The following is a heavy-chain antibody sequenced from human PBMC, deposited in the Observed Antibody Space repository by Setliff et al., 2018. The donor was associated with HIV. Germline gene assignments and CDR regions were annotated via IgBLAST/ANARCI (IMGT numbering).Heavy chain of an antibody. CDR1: GYTFSHNT. Sequence: ASVKVSCKASGYTFSHNTIHWVRQAPGKRLEWMGWINVGNGYTKYSQRFQGRVTITRDTSASAAYMQLNSLRSEDTAVYYCARQFSSSWYVFDYWGQGALVTVSS. V-gene: IGHV1-3*01. D-gene: IGHD6-13*01. J-gene: IGHJ4*01. CDR2: INVGNGYT. CDR3: ARQFSSSWYVFDY.